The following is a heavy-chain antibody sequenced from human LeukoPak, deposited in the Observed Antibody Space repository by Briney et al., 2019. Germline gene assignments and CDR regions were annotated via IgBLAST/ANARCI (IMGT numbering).Heavy chain of an antibody. V-gene: IGHV3-21*01. D-gene: IGHD3-22*01. CDR3: ARDGSEDYYDSSGYYGIDY. J-gene: IGHJ4*02. Sequence: GGSLRLSGAASGFTFSSYSMNWVRQAPGKGLEWVSSISSSSSYIYYADSVKGRFTISRDNAKNSLYLQMNSLRAEDTAVYYCARDGSEDYYDSSGYYGIDYWGQGTLVTVSS. CDR2: ISSSSSYI. CDR1: GFTFSSYS.